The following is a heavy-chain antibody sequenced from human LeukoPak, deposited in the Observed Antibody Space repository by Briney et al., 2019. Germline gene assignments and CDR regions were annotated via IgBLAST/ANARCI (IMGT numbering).Heavy chain of an antibody. CDR3: AGVSRFLEWPDY. CDR1: GGSISSSSYY. J-gene: IGHJ4*02. V-gene: IGHV4-39*07. Sequence: SETLSLTCTVSGGSISSSSYYWGWIRQPPGKGLEWIGSIYYSGSTYYNPSLKSRVTISVDTSKNQFSLKLTSVTAADTAVYYCAGVSRFLEWPDYWGQGTLVTVSS. CDR2: IYYSGST. D-gene: IGHD3-3*01.